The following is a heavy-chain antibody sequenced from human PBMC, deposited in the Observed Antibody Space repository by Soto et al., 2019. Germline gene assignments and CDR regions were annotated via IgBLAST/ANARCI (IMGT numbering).Heavy chain of an antibody. CDR3: ARFGGGMDV. CDR2: IYHSGST. V-gene: IGHV4-4*02. Sequence: QVQLQESGPGLVKPSGTLSLTCVVSGGSISGINWWYWVRQPPGKGLEWIGEIYHSGSTHYNPSLESRVTISVDKSQHQFSLQLSSVTAADTAVYYCARFGGGMDVWGQGTTVTVSS. D-gene: IGHD3-10*01. CDR1: GGSISGINW. J-gene: IGHJ6*02.